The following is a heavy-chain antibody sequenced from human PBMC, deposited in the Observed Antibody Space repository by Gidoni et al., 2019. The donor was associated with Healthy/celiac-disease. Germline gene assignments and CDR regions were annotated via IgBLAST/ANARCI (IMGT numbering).Heavy chain of an antibody. CDR2: IYYSGST. CDR3: TSSPIVVVPAAPSVTSDY. J-gene: IGHJ4*02. Sequence: QVQLQESGPGLVKPSQTLSLTCPVSGGSISSGDYYWRWLRQPPGKGLEWIGYIYYSGSTYYNPSLKSRVSISVDTSKNQFSLKLNSVTAADTAVYYCTSSPIVVVPAAPSVTSDYWGQGTLVTVSS. V-gene: IGHV4-30-4*01. D-gene: IGHD2-2*01. CDR1: GGSISSGDYY.